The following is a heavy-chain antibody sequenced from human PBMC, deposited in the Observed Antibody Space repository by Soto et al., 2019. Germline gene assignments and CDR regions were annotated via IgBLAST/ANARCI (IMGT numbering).Heavy chain of an antibody. V-gene: IGHV6-1*01. CDR1: GDSVSSNTAA. CDR3: ARGVAGSGFDL. Sequence: SQTLSLTCAISGDSVSSNTAAWNWIRSSPSRGLEWLGRTYYRSNWRHDYAVSVKSRITVNPDTSKNHFSLQLDSVTPDDTAVYYCARGVAGSGFDLWGQGTLVTVSS. D-gene: IGHD6-19*01. CDR2: TYYRSNWRH. J-gene: IGHJ4*02.